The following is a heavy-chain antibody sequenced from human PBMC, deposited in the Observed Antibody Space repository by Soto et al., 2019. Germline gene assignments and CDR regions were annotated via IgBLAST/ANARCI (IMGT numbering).Heavy chain of an antibody. CDR3: ARDRPYGGFDY. V-gene: IGHV4-59*01. D-gene: IGHD3-10*01. CDR2: AQNSGRT. CDR1: GVSLSTYY. J-gene: IGHJ4*02. Sequence: PSESLSLTCTVSGVSLSTYYWSWIRQPPGKGLEWMGYAQNSGRTNYNPSLNNRANISVDTSKTQFSLQLSSVTAADTAVYYCARDRPYGGFDYWGQGTPVTVSS.